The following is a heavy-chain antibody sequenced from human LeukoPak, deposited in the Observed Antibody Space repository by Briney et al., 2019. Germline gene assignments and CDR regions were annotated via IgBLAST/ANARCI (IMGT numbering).Heavy chain of an antibody. CDR3: AREGGGPAANTDY. J-gene: IGHJ4*02. CDR2: VYYSGST. Sequence: SETLSLTCTVSGGAIAGFYWSWFRQSPGKGLEWIGYVYYSGSTYYNPSLKSRVTISVDTSKNQFSLKLSSVTAADTAVYYCAREGGGPAANTDYWGQGTLVTDSS. V-gene: IGHV4-30-4*08. CDR1: GGAIAGFY. D-gene: IGHD2-2*01.